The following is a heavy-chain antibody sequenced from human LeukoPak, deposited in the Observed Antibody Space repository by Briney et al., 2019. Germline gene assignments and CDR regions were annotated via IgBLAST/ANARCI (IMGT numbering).Heavy chain of an antibody. CDR1: GGSFSDYY. D-gene: IGHD4-23*01. CDR3: ARDGYYGGNSDAFDI. V-gene: IGHV4-34*01. Sequence: SETLSLTCAVYGGSFSDYYWSWIRQPPGEGLEWIGEINHSGSTNYNPSLKSRVTISVDTSKNQFSLKLSSVTAADTAVYYCARDGYYGGNSDAFDIWGQGTMVTVSS. J-gene: IGHJ3*02. CDR2: INHSGST.